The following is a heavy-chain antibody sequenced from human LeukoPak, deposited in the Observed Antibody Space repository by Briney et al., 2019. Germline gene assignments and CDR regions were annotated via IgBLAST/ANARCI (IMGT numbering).Heavy chain of an antibody. J-gene: IGHJ4*02. CDR2: IYYSGTT. Sequence: SETLSLTCTVSGGSISSTTYYCGWVRQPPGKGLEWIGTIYYSGTTSYNPSLKSRVTMSVDTSKNQFSLKLSSVTAADTGVYYCGRQRAGATDYWGQGTLVTVSS. CDR1: GGSISSTTYY. CDR3: GRQRAGATDY. D-gene: IGHD1-26*01. V-gene: IGHV4-39*01.